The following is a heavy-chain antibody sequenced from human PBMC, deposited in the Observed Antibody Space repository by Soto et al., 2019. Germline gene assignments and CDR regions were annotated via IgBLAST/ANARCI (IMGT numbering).Heavy chain of an antibody. CDR3: ATGVIWIGYFTVDS. CDR2: FIPVYRTL. J-gene: IGHJ4*02. V-gene: IGHV1-69*01. D-gene: IGHD3-3*01. Sequence: QEQRVRSGAEVKKPGSSVKISCKASGGSFGNSAINWVRQTPGQGLEWVGGFIPVYRTLNFAQKFQGRVTITADESTGTAYMTLSSLASNDTAVYYCATGVIWIGYFTVDSWGQGTRVTVSS. CDR1: GGSFGNSA.